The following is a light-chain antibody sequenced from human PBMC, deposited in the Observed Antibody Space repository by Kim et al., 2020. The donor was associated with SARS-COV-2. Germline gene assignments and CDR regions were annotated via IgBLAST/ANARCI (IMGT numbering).Light chain of an antibody. J-gene: IGKJ1*01. V-gene: IGKV1-27*01. CDR3: QKYDGSPWA. CDR2: GAS. CDR1: QDMSNY. Sequence: ASVGERVTMTCRDRQDMSNYFAWYRHKAGKAPGLLIYGASALQRGVPSRFSGSGSGTDFTLTITSLQPEDVATYFCQKYDGSPWAFGQGTKVDIK.